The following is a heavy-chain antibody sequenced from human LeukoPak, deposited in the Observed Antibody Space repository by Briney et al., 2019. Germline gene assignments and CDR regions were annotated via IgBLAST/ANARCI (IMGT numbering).Heavy chain of an antibody. CDR2: IRYDGSNK. Sequence: GGSLRLSCAASGFTSSSYGMHWVRQAPGKGLEWVAFIRYDGSNKYYADSVKGRFTISRDNSKNTLYLQMNSLRAEDTAVYYCAKEEFCSGGSCYPDYWGQGTLVTVSS. D-gene: IGHD2-15*01. CDR1: GFTSSSYG. CDR3: AKEEFCSGGSCYPDY. J-gene: IGHJ4*02. V-gene: IGHV3-30*02.